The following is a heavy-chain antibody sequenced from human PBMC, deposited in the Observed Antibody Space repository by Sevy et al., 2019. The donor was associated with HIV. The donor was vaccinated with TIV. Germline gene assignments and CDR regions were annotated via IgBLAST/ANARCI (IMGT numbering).Heavy chain of an antibody. Sequence: SETLSLTCSVSGGSVSNPNYYWGWIRQPPGKGLEWIGSIYYSGATSYNPSLEGRVTTSVDTSNNRFSLILTSVTAAETAVYYCARSQHFSGDYADYAFDVWGQGTMVTVSS. CDR3: ARSQHFSGDYADYAFDV. CDR2: IYYSGAT. CDR1: GGSVSNPNYY. J-gene: IGHJ3*01. V-gene: IGHV4-39*01. D-gene: IGHD4-17*01.